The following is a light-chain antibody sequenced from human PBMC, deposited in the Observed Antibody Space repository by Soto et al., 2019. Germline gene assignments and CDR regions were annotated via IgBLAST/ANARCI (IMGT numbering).Light chain of an antibody. J-gene: IGLJ1*01. Sequence: QSVLTQPASVSGSPGQSITISCTGTSSDVGNYNLVSWYQQHPGKAPKLMIYEGSKRPSGVSNRFSGSKSGNTASLTISILQAEDEADYYCCSYAGSSTYVFGTGTKLTVL. CDR1: SSDVGNYNL. CDR2: EGS. V-gene: IGLV2-23*01. CDR3: CSYAGSSTYV.